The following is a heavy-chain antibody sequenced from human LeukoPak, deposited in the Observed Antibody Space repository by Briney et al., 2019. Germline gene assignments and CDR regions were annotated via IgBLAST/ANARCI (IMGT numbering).Heavy chain of an antibody. D-gene: IGHD2-2*01. CDR1: GYTFTSYD. Sequence: ASVKVSCKASGYTFTSYDINWVRQATGQGLEWMGWISGSNGNTNYAQKFQGRVTMTTDTSATTTYMELRSLRSDDTAVYYCARASQPSFVVLPAAPLDFWGQGTLVTVSS. CDR3: ARASQPSFVVLPAAPLDF. V-gene: IGHV1-18*01. CDR2: ISGSNGNT. J-gene: IGHJ4*02.